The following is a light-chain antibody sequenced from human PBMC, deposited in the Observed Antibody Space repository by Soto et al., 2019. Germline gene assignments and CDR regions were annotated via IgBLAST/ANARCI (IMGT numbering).Light chain of an antibody. V-gene: IGKV3-15*01. Sequence: EIVMTQSPGTLSVSPGEIATFSCRASQSVSINLGWYHQRPCQVPRLLMYGVSTRATGIPSRFSGSGSGTEVTLTISSLESEDFSVYYCKQYNNCPPTTCGRGTNLEI. CDR3: KQYNNCPPTT. J-gene: IGKJ1*01. CDR1: QSVSIN. CDR2: GVS.